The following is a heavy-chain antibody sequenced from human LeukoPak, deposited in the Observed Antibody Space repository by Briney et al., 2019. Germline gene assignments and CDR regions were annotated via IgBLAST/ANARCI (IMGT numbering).Heavy chain of an antibody. Sequence: GGSLRLSCAASGFTFSSYSMNWVRQAPGKGLEWVSTISGSGGSTYYADSVKGRFTISRDNSKNTLYLQMNSLRAEDTAVYYCAKKSGYGSGSYTDYWGQGTLVTVSS. CDR1: GFTFSSYS. CDR3: AKKSGYGSGSYTDY. V-gene: IGHV3-23*01. CDR2: ISGSGGST. D-gene: IGHD3-10*01. J-gene: IGHJ4*02.